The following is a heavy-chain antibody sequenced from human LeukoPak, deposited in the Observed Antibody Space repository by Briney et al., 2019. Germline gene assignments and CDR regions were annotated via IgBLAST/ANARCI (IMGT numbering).Heavy chain of an antibody. CDR1: GGTFSSYA. D-gene: IGHD2-2*01. V-gene: IGHV1-69*04. Sequence: SVKVSCKASGGTFSSYAISWVRQAPGQGLEWMGRITPILGIANYAQKFQGRVTITADKSTSTAYMELSSLRSEDTAVYYCARSAKYCSSTSCTPDNWFDPWGQGTLVTVSS. CDR2: ITPILGIA. CDR3: ARSAKYCSSTSCTPDNWFDP. J-gene: IGHJ5*02.